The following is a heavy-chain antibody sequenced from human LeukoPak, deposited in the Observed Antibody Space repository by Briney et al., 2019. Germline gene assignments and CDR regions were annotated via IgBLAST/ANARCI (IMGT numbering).Heavy chain of an antibody. D-gene: IGHD3-9*01. J-gene: IGHJ4*02. CDR3: ARDWELRYSQGGFDN. CDR1: GGSFSGYY. V-gene: IGHV4-34*01. Sequence: SETLSLTCAVYGGSFSGYYWSWIRQPPGKGLEWIGEINHSGSTNYNPSLKSRVTISVDTSKNQFSLKLSSVTAADTAVYFCARDWELRYSQGGFDNWGQGTLVTVSS. CDR2: INHSGST.